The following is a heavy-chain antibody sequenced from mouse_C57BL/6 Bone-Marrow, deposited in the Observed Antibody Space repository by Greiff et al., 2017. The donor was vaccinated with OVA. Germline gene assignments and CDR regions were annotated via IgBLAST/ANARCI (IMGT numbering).Heavy chain of an antibody. CDR1: GYTFTSYT. CDR2: INPSSGYT. D-gene: IGHD1-1*02. CDR3: AREGDLLWPRAWFAY. Sequence: VQLQQSGAELARPGASVKMSCKASGYTFTSYTMHWVKQRPGQGLEWIGYINPSSGYTKYNQKFKDKATLTADKSSSTAYMQLSSLTSEDSAVYYCAREGDLLWPRAWFAYWGQGTLVTVSA. J-gene: IGHJ3*01. V-gene: IGHV1-4*01.